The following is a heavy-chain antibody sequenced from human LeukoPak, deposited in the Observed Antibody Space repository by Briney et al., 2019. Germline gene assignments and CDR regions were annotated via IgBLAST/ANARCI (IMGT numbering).Heavy chain of an antibody. J-gene: IGHJ4*02. CDR2: IRYDGSNK. CDR3: AKDTLSGSYQGVFDY. CDR1: GFTFSSYW. D-gene: IGHD1-26*01. Sequence: GGSLRLSCAVSGFTFSSYWMSWVRQAPGKGLEWVAFIRYDGSNKYYADSVKGRFTISRDNSKNTLYLQMNSLRAEDTAVYYCAKDTLSGSYQGVFDYWGQGTLVTVSS. V-gene: IGHV3-30*02.